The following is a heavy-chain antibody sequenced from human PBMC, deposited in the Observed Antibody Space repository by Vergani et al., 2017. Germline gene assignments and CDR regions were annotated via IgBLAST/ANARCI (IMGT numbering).Heavy chain of an antibody. CDR1: GFTFSSYA. V-gene: IGHV3-30-3*01. J-gene: IGHJ4*02. Sequence: VQLVESGGGLVQPGGSLRLSCAASGFTFSSYAMHWVRQAPGKGLEWVAVISYDGSNKYYADSVKGRFTISRDNSKNTLYLQMNSLRAEDTAVYYCARDRMSIAAPPPGYYFDYWGQGTLVTVSS. CDR3: ARDRMSIAAPPPGYYFDY. CDR2: ISYDGSNK. D-gene: IGHD6-6*01.